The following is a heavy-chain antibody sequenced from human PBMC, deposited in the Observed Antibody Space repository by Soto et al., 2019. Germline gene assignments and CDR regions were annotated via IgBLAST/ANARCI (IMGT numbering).Heavy chain of an antibody. J-gene: IGHJ4*01. Sequence: GESLKISCEASGYDFISYWIGWVRQMPGKGLEWMGIIYPRDSEARYSPSFQGQVTISVDKSIRTAYLQWGSLKASDTAMYYCVVGYYYDSSGYKGYYFDYWGQGTLVTVSS. CDR1: GYDFISYW. D-gene: IGHD3-22*01. CDR2: IYPRDSEA. V-gene: IGHV5-51*01. CDR3: VVGYYYDSSGYKGYYFDY.